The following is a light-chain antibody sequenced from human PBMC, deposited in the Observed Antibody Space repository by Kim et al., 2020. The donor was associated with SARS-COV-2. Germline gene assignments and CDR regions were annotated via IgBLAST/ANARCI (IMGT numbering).Light chain of an antibody. V-gene: IGLV1-44*01. CDR3: AAWDDSLNGVV. CDR1: SSNIGSHT. Sequence: QLVLTQPPSASGTPGQRVTISCSGSSSNIGSHTVNWYQQLPGAAPKLLIYTNIQRPSGVPDRFSGSRSGTSASLAISGLQSEDEAVYYCAAWDDSLNGVVFGGGTQLTVL. J-gene: IGLJ2*01. CDR2: TNI.